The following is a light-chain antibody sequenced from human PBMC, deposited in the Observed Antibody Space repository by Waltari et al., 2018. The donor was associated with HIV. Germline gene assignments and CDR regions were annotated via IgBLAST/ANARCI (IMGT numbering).Light chain of an antibody. CDR3: QQASAFPLT. V-gene: IGKV1-39*01. J-gene: IGKJ4*01. CDR1: HNIATY. Sequence: DILMTQSPASLSASLGDRVTMTCRSSHNIATYVNWYQQRPGKPPSLLIYSASTLHIGVPSRFTGAGSGRLFTLTINRLQSEDFASYFCQQASAFPLTFGGGTNV. CDR2: SAS.